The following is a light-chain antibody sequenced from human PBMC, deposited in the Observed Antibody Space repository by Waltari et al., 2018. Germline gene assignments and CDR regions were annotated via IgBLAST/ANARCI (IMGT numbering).Light chain of an antibody. Sequence: DMRLTQSASSLSASVGGRVPITCRASHGIAYYLAWFQQKPGKAPRPLIFGASSLQSGVPWRFSGGGSETFFTLTINDLQPEDFATYYCQQYNSYPPTFGGGTRV. CDR3: QQYNSYPPT. J-gene: IGKJ4*01. V-gene: IGKV1-16*01. CDR2: GAS. CDR1: HGIAYY.